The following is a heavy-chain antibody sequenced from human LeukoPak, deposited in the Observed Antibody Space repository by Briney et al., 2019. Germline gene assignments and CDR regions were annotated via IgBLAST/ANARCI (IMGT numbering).Heavy chain of an antibody. D-gene: IGHD5-12*01. Sequence: GGSLRLSCVVSGFTFSTHGFHWVRQAPGKGLEWVSVIWHDGGRKEYADSVRGRFTISRDNSNLYLQMNSLRAEDTAIYYCARDIGNSGFNLDYWGQGAPVTVSS. CDR1: GFTFSTHG. V-gene: IGHV3-33*01. CDR3: ARDIGNSGFNLDY. J-gene: IGHJ4*02. CDR2: IWHDGGRK.